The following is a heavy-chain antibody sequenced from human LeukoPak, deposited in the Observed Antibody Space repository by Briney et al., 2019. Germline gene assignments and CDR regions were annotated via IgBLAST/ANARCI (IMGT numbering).Heavy chain of an antibody. Sequence: SETLSLTCAVYGGSFSGYYWSWIRQPLGKGLEWIGEINHSGSTNYNPSLKSRVTISVDTSKNQFSLKLSSVTAADTAVYYCAREDYGDYGLNYWGQGTLVTVSS. CDR1: GGSFSGYY. CDR2: INHSGST. D-gene: IGHD4-17*01. J-gene: IGHJ4*02. V-gene: IGHV4-34*01. CDR3: AREDYGDYGLNY.